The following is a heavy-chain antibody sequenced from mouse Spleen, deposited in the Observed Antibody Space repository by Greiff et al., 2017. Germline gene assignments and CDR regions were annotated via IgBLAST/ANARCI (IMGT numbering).Heavy chain of an antibody. Sequence: QVQLQQSGAELARPGASVKLSCKASGYTFTSYWMQWVKQRPGQGLEWIGAIYPGDGDTRYTQKFKGKATLTADKSSSTAYMQLSSLASEDSAVYYCARRGYYGSTDYWGQGTTLTVSS. D-gene: IGHD1-1*01. V-gene: IGHV1-87*01. J-gene: IGHJ2*01. CDR2: IYPGDGDT. CDR3: ARRGYYGSTDY. CDR1: GYTFTSYW.